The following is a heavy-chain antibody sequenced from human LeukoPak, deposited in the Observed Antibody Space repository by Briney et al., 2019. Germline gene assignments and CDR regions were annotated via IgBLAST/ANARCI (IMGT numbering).Heavy chain of an antibody. D-gene: IGHD6-19*01. CDR1: GFTFSAYS. CDR2: ITSSGYT. V-gene: IGHV3-21*01. CDR3: ARDGSGWPQTFDY. J-gene: IGHJ4*02. Sequence: GGSLRLSCVASGFTFSAYSMNWVRQAPGKGLEWVFSITSSGYTYYVDSVKGRFTISRDNAKNSLYLQMNSLRAEDTAVYYCARDGSGWPQTFDYWGQGTLVTVSS.